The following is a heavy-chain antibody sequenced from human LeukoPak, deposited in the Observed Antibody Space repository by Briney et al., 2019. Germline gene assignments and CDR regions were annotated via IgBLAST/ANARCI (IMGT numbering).Heavy chain of an antibody. CDR1: GFTFSDYY. V-gene: IGHV3-11*06. D-gene: IGHD6-13*01. Sequence: GESLRLSCVASGFTFSDYYMSWIRQAPGKGLEWVSYISRSSDSTNYADSVRGRFTISRDNAKNSLYLQMNSLRAEDTAVYYCARPPYSSSWDPGWFDPWGQGTLITVSS. J-gene: IGHJ5*02. CDR2: ISRSSDST. CDR3: ARPPYSSSWDPGWFDP.